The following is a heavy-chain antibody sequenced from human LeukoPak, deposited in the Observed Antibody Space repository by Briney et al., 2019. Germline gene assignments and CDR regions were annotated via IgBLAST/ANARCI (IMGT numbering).Heavy chain of an antibody. CDR2: MYYSGRT. V-gene: IGHV4-39*01. CDR3: ARQRDFGSGKLNDY. CDR1: GCSSSSSTYF. J-gene: IGHJ4*02. Sequence: SETLSLTCTVSGCSSSSSTYFWGLVRQPPGKGLEWVGRMYYSGRTFYNPSLKSRATISVDTSKNQFSLILSSVTAADTAVYYCARQRDFGSGKLNDYWGQGTLVTVSS. D-gene: IGHD3-10*01.